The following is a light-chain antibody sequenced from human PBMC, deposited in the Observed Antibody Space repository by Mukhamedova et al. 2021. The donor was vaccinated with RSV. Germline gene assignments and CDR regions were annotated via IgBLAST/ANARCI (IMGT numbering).Light chain of an antibody. CDR2: QDS. CDR3: QAWDSSTFYV. J-gene: IGLJ1*01. Sequence: QKPGQSPVLVIYQDSKRPSGIPERFSGPNSGNTATLTISGTQAMDEADYYCQAWDSSTFYVFGTGTKVTVL. V-gene: IGLV3-1*01.